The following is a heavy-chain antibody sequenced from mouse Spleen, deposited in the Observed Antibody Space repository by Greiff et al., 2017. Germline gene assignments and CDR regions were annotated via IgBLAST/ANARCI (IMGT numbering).Heavy chain of an antibody. Sequence: VHVKQSGPELVKPGASVKIPCKASGYTFTDYNMDWVKQSHGKSLEWIGDINPNNGGTIYNQKFKGKATLTVDKSSSTVYMELSRLTSEDSAVYFCARHEDGSASWFAYWGQGTLVTVSA. CDR3: ARHEDGSASWFAY. CDR1: GYTFTDYN. V-gene: IGHV1-18*01. CDR2: INPNNGGT. D-gene: IGHD2-3*01. J-gene: IGHJ3*01.